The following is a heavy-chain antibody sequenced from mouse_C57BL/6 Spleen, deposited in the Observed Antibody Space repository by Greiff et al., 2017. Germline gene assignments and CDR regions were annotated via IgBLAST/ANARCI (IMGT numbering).Heavy chain of an antibody. J-gene: IGHJ4*01. D-gene: IGHD3-2*02. V-gene: IGHV5-4*01. CDR3: ARDEAQATLYYYAMDY. CDR2: ISDGGSYT. CDR1: GFTFSSYA. Sequence: EVHLVESGGGLVKPGGSLKLSCAASGFTFSSYAMSWVRQTPEKRLEWVATISDGGSYTYYPDNVKGRFTISRDNAKNNLYLQMSHLKSEDTAMYYCARDEAQATLYYYAMDYWGQGTSVTVSS.